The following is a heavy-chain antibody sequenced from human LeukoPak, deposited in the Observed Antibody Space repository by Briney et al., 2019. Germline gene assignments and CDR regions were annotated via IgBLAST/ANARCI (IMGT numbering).Heavy chain of an antibody. J-gene: IGHJ4*02. CDR1: GGTFSNYA. CDR2: IIPILRIA. D-gene: IGHD5-18*01. CDR3: ARDHSSGYTYGGDY. V-gene: IGHV1-69*04. Sequence: SVKVSCKASGGTFSNYAISWVRQAPGQGLEWMGRIIPILRIANYAQKFQGGVTITADISTSTAYMELSSLRSEDTAVYYCARDHSSGYTYGGDYWGQGTLVTVSS.